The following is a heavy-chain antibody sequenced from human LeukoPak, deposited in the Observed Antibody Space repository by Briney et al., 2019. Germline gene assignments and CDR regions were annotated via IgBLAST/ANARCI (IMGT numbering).Heavy chain of an antibody. CDR2: IIPIFGTA. CDR3: ARVTTNRVYYYYMDV. Sequence: ASVKVSCKASGGTFSSYAISWVRQAPGQGLEWMGGIIPIFGTANYAQKFQGRVTITADKSTSTAYMEPSSLRSEDTAVYYCARVTTNRVYYYYMDVWGKGTTVTVSS. J-gene: IGHJ6*03. D-gene: IGHD4-17*01. V-gene: IGHV1-69*06. CDR1: GGTFSSYA.